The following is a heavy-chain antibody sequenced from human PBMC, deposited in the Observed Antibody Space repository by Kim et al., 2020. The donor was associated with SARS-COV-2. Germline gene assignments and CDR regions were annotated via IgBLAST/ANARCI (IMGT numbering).Heavy chain of an antibody. CDR2: RKGDGSLK. Sequence: GGSLRLSCAASGFTFSSYGMSWVRQAPGKGLEWVACRKGDGSLKDYVDSVKGRFTISRDNAKKTLSLLMNSLRPEDTAVYFCARGWMPDYWGQGTLVTVSS. CDR1: GFTFSSYG. D-gene: IGHD5-12*01. CDR3: ARGWMPDY. V-gene: IGHV3-7*04. J-gene: IGHJ4*02.